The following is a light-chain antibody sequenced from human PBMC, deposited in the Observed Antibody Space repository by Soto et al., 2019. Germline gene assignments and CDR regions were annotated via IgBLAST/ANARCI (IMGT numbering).Light chain of an antibody. CDR3: AAWDDSLNGPV. V-gene: IGLV1-44*01. Sequence: QSVLTQPPSASGTPGQGVTISCSGSTSDIGSNTINWYQLLPGTAPKLLIYFNNQRPSGVPDRFSGSKSGTSASLAISGLQSEDEADYFCAAWDDSLNGPVFGGGTQLTVL. CDR1: TSDIGSNT. J-gene: IGLJ3*02. CDR2: FNN.